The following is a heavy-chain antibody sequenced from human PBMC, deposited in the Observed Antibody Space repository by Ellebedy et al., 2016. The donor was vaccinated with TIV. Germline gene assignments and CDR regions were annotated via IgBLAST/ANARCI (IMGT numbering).Heavy chain of an antibody. CDR1: GDKFQTHY. V-gene: IGHV5-51*01. CDR2: IYLHDSQA. CDR3: VRLVWVEEFRMDV. D-gene: IGHD3-10*01. J-gene: IGHJ6*02. Sequence: GGSLRLSXRDSGDKFQTHYIGWVRQVPGKGLEWMGIIYLHDSQATYSPSFQGQVTISADKSISTAYLQWSSLKASDTAMYYCVRLVWVEEFRMDVWGQGTTVSVSS.